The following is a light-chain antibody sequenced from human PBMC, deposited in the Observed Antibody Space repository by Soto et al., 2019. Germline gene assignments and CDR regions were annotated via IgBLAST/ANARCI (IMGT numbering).Light chain of an antibody. CDR3: CSYAGSSSYV. V-gene: IGLV2-23*01. CDR2: EGS. CDR1: SSDVGSYNL. J-gene: IGLJ1*01. Sequence: QSALTQPASVSGSPGHSITISCTGTSSDVGSYNLVSWFQQHPGKAPKLMIYEGSKRPSGVSNRFSGSKSGNMASLTISGLQAEDEADYYCCSYAGSSSYVFGTGTKLTVL.